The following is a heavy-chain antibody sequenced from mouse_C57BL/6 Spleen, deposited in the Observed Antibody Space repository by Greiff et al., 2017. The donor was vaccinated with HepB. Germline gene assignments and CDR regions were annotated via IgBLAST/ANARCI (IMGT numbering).Heavy chain of an antibody. CDR3: ARLDDYYFDY. D-gene: IGHD2-4*01. CDR1: GFTFSSYG. Sequence: EVKLVESGGDLVKPGGSLKLSCAASGFTFSSYGMSWVRQTPDKRLEWVATISSGGSYTYYPDSVKGRFTISRDNAKNTLYLQMSSLKSEDTAMYYCARLDDYYFDYWGQGTALTVSS. J-gene: IGHJ2*01. V-gene: IGHV5-6*01. CDR2: ISSGGSYT.